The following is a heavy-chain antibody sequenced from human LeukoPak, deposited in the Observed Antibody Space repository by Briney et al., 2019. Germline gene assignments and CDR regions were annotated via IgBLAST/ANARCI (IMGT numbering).Heavy chain of an antibody. Sequence: RTGGSLRLSCAASGFTFSSYAMSWVRQAPGKGLEWVSGIIDSGESTYYANFAKGRITISRDNSNNTLYLQMNSLRAEDTAVYYCAKLGGQELHNYYVAVCGKGTTVAVSS. CDR2: IIDSGEST. J-gene: IGHJ6*03. V-gene: IGHV3-23*01. D-gene: IGHD3-16*01. CDR1: GFTFSSYA. CDR3: AKLGGQELHNYYVAV.